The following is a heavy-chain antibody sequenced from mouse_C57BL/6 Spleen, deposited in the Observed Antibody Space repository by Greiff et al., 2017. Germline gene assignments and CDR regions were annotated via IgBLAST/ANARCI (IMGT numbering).Heavy chain of an antibody. D-gene: IGHD2-5*01. CDR3: ARDYYSNFDY. CDR1: GYSFTGYY. V-gene: IGHV1-42*01. Sequence: DVHLVESGPELVKPGASVKISCKASGYSFTGYYMNWVKQSPEKSLEWIGEINPSTGGTTYNQKFKAKATLTVDKSSSTAYMQLKSLTSEDSAVYYCARDYYSNFDYWGQGTTLTVSS. CDR2: INPSTGGT. J-gene: IGHJ2*01.